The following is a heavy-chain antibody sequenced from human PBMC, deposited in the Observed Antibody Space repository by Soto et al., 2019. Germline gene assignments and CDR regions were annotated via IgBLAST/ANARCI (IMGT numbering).Heavy chain of an antibody. V-gene: IGHV1-69*12. CDR2: IIPIFGTA. CDR1: GGTFSSYA. D-gene: IGHD5-12*01. Sequence: QVQLVQSGAEVKKPGSSVKVSCKASGGTFSSYAISWVRQAPGQGLEWMGGIIPIFGTANYAQKFQGRVTITADESTSTAYMELSSLRAEDTAAYYCARGGERGYSGYDPRMDYWGQGTLVTVSS. J-gene: IGHJ4*02. CDR3: ARGGERGYSGYDPRMDY.